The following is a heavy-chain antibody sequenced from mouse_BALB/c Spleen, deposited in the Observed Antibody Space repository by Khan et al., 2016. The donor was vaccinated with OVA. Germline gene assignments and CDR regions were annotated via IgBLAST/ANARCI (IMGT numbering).Heavy chain of an antibody. V-gene: IGHV1-4*01. D-gene: IGHD2-14*01. CDR1: GYTFTSYT. CDR2: INPSNDYT. CDR3: VIDGAYHRSDGWFAY. J-gene: IGHJ3*01. Sequence: QVQLKQSGAELARPGASVKMSCKASGYTFTSYTMHWVKQRPGQGLEWIGYINPSNDYTNYNQNFKDKATLIVDKSSSTAYMQLSSLTSEDSSVYYCVIDGAYHRSDGWFAYWGQGTLVTVSA.